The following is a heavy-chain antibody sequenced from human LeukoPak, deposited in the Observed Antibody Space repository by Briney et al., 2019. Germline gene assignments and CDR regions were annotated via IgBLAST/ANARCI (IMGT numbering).Heavy chain of an antibody. CDR3: ARGGPSLGVDY. V-gene: IGHV4-61*01. CDR1: GGSVSSGNYY. Sequence: SETLSLTCTVSGGSVSSGNYYWSWIRQRPGKGLEWIGYISYSGSTNYNPSLKSRVTISVDTSKNRFSLRLSSVTAADTAVYYCARGGPSLGVDYWGQGTLVTVSS. CDR2: ISYSGST. J-gene: IGHJ4*02. D-gene: IGHD5/OR15-5a*01.